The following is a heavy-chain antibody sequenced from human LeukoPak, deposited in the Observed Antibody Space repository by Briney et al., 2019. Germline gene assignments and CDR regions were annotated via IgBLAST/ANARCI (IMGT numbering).Heavy chain of an antibody. CDR2: ISGSGGST. J-gene: IGHJ4*02. Sequence: GGSLRLSCAASGITFSSYGMSWVRQAPGKGLEWVSAISGSGGSTYYADSVKGRFTISRDNSKNTLYLQMNSLRAEDTAVYYCAKAMDTAMADPAFDYWGQGTLVTVSS. CDR1: GITFSSYG. CDR3: AKAMDTAMADPAFDY. V-gene: IGHV3-23*01. D-gene: IGHD5-18*01.